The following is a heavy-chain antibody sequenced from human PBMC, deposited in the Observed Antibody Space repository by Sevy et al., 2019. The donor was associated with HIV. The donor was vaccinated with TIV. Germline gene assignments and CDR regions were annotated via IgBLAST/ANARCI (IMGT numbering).Heavy chain of an antibody. D-gene: IGHD4-17*01. J-gene: IGHJ3*02. Sequence: GGSLRLSCAASGFTFSSDAMSWVRQAPGKGLEWGSGVSGSGGSTYYADSVKGRFTISRDNSKNTMYLQMNSLRAEDTAVYYCAKGFYGDYTPDAFDIWGQGTMVTVS. V-gene: IGHV3-23*01. CDR3: AKGFYGDYTPDAFDI. CDR1: GFTFSSDA. CDR2: VSGSGGST.